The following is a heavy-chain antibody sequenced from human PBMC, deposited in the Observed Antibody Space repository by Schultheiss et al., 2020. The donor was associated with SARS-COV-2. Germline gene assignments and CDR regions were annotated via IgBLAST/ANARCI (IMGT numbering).Heavy chain of an antibody. J-gene: IGHJ6*02. V-gene: IGHV3-33*08. Sequence: GGSLRLSCAASGFTFSSYGMHWVRQAPGKGLEWVAVIWYDGSNKYYADSVKGRFTISRDNSKNTLYLQMNSLRAEDTAVYYCARDLMSSSWYETYYGMDVWGQGTTVTVSS. D-gene: IGHD6-13*01. CDR3: ARDLMSSSWYETYYGMDV. CDR1: GFTFSSYG. CDR2: IWYDGSNK.